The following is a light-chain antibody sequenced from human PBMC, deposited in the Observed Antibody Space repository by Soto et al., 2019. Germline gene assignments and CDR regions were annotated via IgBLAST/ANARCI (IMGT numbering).Light chain of an antibody. CDR2: SNH. V-gene: IGLV1-44*01. CDR1: SSNIGSNT. J-gene: IGLJ1*01. CDR3: AAWDDSLNGRYV. Sequence: QSVLTQPPSASGTPGQRGTISCSGSSSNIGSNTVNWYQQLPGTAPRLLIYSNHQRPSGVPDRFSGSKSGTSASLAISGLQSEDEADYYCAAWDDSLNGRYVFGAGTKLTVL.